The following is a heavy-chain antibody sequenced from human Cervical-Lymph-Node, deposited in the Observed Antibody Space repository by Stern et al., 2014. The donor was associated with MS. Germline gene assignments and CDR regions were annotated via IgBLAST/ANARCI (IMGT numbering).Heavy chain of an antibody. Sequence: EVHLVESGGGLVNPGGSLRLSCATSGFSFSDAWMTWVRQAPGKGLEWVGRIKSKTDGGTPDYTASVKGRFTISRDDSKSTLYLQMRSLETEDTAVYYCTCITLGYWGQGILVTVSS. CDR3: TCITLGY. CDR2: IKSKTDGGTP. CDR1: GFSFSDAW. J-gene: IGHJ4*02. D-gene: IGHD1-14*01. V-gene: IGHV3-15*01.